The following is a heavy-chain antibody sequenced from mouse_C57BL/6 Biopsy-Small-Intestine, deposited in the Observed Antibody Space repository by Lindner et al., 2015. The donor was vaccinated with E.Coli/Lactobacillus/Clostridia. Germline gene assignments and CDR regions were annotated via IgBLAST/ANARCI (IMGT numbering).Heavy chain of an antibody. J-gene: IGHJ2*01. Sequence: VQLQESGPELVKPGASVKISCKASGYTFTSYGISWVKQRTGQGLEWIGEIYPRSGNTYYNEKFKGKATLTAGKSSSTAYMQLSSLTSEDSAVYFCARGDYGSSYGYWGQGTTLTVSS. CDR3: ARGDYGSSYGY. D-gene: IGHD1-1*01. V-gene: IGHV1-81*01. CDR2: IYPRSGNT. CDR1: GYTFTSYG.